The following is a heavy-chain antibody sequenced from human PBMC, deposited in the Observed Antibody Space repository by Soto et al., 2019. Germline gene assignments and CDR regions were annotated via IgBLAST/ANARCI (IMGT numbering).Heavy chain of an antibody. CDR1: GYTFTTYY. Sequence: ASVKVSCKASGYTFTTYYMHWVRQAPGQGLEWMGIINPSVGSTSYAQKFQGRVSMTRDTSTSTFYMDLNSLRSEETDVYYCARSITTTRYYYGMDVWGQGTTVTVSS. CDR2: INPSVGST. D-gene: IGHD4-4*01. CDR3: ARSITTTRYYYGMDV. J-gene: IGHJ6*02. V-gene: IGHV1-46*01.